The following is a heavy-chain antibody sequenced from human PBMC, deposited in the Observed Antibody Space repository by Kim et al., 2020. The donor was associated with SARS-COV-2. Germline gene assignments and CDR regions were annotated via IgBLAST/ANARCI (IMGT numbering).Heavy chain of an antibody. CDR2: IYHSGST. Sequence: SETLSLTCGVSGGSFSSSDYWTWVRQPPEKGLEWIGEIYHSGSTNYNPSLKNRVTISIDKSQNQFSLKMTSVTDADTAVYYCARRIMGRLDRFDYWGQGALVSVST. CDR3: ARRIMGRLDRFDY. CDR1: GGSFSSSDY. D-gene: IGHD6-25*01. J-gene: IGHJ4*02. V-gene: IGHV4-4*02.